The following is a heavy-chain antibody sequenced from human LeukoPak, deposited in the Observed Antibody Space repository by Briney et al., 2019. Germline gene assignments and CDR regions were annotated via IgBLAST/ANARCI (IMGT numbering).Heavy chain of an antibody. Sequence: GGSLRLSCAASGFTFSNAWMSWVRQAPGKGLEWVSAITGTSDKTYYGDSVKGRFTISRDNSKNTLSLQMNSLRPEDTAVYYCAKENPVGGTNYFDYWGQGTLVTVSS. J-gene: IGHJ4*02. D-gene: IGHD1-26*01. V-gene: IGHV3-23*01. CDR3: AKENPVGGTNYFDY. CDR2: ITGTSDKT. CDR1: GFTFSNAW.